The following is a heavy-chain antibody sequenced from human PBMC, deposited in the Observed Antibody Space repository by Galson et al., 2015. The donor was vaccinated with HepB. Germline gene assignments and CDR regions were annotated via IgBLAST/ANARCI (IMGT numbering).Heavy chain of an antibody. D-gene: IGHD3-10*01. CDR1: GYTFTSYH. Sequence: SVKVSCKASGYTFTSYHMHWVRQAPGQGLEWMGIINPSSSSTSYAQKFQGRVTMTRDTSTSTVYMELSSLKSEDTAVYYCARGLWFGELLYLGYWGQGTLVTVSS. V-gene: IGHV1-46*01. J-gene: IGHJ4*02. CDR3: ARGLWFGELLYLGY. CDR2: INPSSSST.